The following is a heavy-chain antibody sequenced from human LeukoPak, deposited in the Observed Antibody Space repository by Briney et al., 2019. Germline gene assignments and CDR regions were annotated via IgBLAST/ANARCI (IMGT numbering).Heavy chain of an antibody. CDR3: ARGYDLWSGYFDY. D-gene: IGHD3-3*01. CDR1: GGTFSSYA. CDR2: IIPIFGTA. V-gene: IGHV1-69*05. J-gene: IGHJ4*02. Sequence: ASVKVSCKASGGTFSSYAISWVRQAPGQGLEWMGGIIPIFGTANYAQKFQGRVTITTDESTSTAYMELSSLRSEDTAVYYCARGYDLWSGYFDYWGQGTLVTVSS.